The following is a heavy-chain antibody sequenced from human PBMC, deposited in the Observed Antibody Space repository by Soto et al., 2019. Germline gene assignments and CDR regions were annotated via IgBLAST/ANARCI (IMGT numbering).Heavy chain of an antibody. V-gene: IGHV1-69*01. CDR1: GGTFSSYA. J-gene: IGHJ6*02. D-gene: IGHD1-26*01. CDR2: IIPIFGTA. Sequence: QVQLVQSGAEVKKPGSSVKVSCKASGGTFSSYAISRVRQAPGQGLEWMGGIIPIFGTANYAQTFQGRVTITADESTSTAYVELSSLRSEDTAVYYCARALVGASLVGGRYYGMDVWGQGTTVTVSS. CDR3: ARALVGASLVGGRYYGMDV.